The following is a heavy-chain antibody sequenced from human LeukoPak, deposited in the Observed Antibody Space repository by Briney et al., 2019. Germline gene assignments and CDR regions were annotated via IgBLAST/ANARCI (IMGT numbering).Heavy chain of an antibody. CDR2: IYYSGST. CDR1: GGSISSGDYY. J-gene: IGHJ4*02. D-gene: IGHD3-22*01. Sequence: PSETLSLTCTVSGGSISSGDYYWSWIRQPPGKGLEWIGYIYYSGSTYYNPSLKSRVTISVDTSKNQFSLKLSSVTAADTAVYYCARGLVYYDSSGYYNLGCYFDYWGQGTLVTVSS. CDR3: ARGLVYYDSSGYYNLGCYFDY. V-gene: IGHV4-30-4*01.